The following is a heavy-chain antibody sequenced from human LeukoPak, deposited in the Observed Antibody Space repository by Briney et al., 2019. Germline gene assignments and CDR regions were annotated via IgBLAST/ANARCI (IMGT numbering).Heavy chain of an antibody. Sequence: GGSLRLSCAASGFTFSSYSMNWVRQAPGKGLEWVSSISSSSYIYYADSVKGRFTISRDNAKNSLYLQMNSLRAEDTAVYYCARVAYYDSSGPIDYWGQGTLVTVSS. CDR1: GFTFSSYS. CDR3: ARVAYYDSSGPIDY. D-gene: IGHD3-22*01. J-gene: IGHJ4*02. CDR2: ISSSSYI. V-gene: IGHV3-21*04.